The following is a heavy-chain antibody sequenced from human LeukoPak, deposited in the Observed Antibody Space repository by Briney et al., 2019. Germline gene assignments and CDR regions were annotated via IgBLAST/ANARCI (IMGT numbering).Heavy chain of an antibody. V-gene: IGHV3-66*02. J-gene: IGHJ4*02. CDR1: GFTVSSNY. CDR2: IYSGGST. CDR3: ARAHGGYSYAFDY. Sequence: SGGSLRLSCAASGFTVSSNYMSWVRQAPGKGLEWVSVIYSGGSTYYADSVKGQFTISRDNSKNTLYLQMNSLRAEDTAVYYCARAHGGYSYAFDYWGQGTLVTVSS. D-gene: IGHD5-18*01.